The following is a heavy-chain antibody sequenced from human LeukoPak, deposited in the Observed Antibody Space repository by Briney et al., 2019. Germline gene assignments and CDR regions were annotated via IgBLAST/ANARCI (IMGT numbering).Heavy chain of an antibody. D-gene: IGHD3-10*01. CDR1: GYTLTELS. Sequence: GASVKVSCKVSGYTLTELSMHWVRQAPGKGLEWMGGFDPEDGETIYAQKFQGRVTMTEDTSTDTAYMELSSLRSEDTAVYYCATAYYYGSGSYYNDYWGRGTLVTVSS. J-gene: IGHJ4*02. V-gene: IGHV1-24*01. CDR2: FDPEDGET. CDR3: ATAYYYGSGSYYNDY.